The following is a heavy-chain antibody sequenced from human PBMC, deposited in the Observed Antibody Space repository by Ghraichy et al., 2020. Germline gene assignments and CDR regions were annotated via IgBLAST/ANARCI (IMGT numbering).Heavy chain of an antibody. CDR3: ARTEYDILDPWEGFGAFDI. CDR1: GGSISSSSYY. D-gene: IGHD3-9*01. CDR2: IYYSGST. V-gene: IGHV4-39*01. Sequence: QTLSLTCTVSGGSISSSSYYWGWIRQPPGKGLEWIGSIYYSGSTYYNPSLKSRVTISVDTSKNQFSLKLSSVTAADTAVYYCARTEYDILDPWEGFGAFDIWGQGTMVTVSS. J-gene: IGHJ3*02.